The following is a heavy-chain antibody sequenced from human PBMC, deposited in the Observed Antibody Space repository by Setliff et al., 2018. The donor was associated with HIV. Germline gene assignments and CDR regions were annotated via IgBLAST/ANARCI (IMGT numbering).Heavy chain of an antibody. V-gene: IGHV4-38-2*01. D-gene: IGHD2-21*02. CDR3: ARHDGTYCGGDCYLLGYFDL. CDR1: GYSFSGGYY. Sequence: ETLSLTCAVSGYSFSGGYYWAWIRQPPGKGLEWIGSIYHSGSTYYNPSLKSRVTISVDTSKNQFSLKLSSVTAADTAVYYCARHDGTYCGGDCYLLGYFDLWGRGTLVTVSS. CDR2: IYHSGST. J-gene: IGHJ2*01.